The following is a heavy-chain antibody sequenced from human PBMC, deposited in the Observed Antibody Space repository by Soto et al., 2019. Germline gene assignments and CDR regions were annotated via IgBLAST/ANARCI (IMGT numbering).Heavy chain of an antibody. CDR1: GFTFSSYS. V-gene: IGHV3-30-3*01. D-gene: IGHD6-19*01. CDR2: ISYDETKR. J-gene: IGHJ4*02. CDR3: ARSIALSGLDY. Sequence: VQLVESGGGVVQPGKSLRLSCAASGFTFSSYSMNWVRQAPGRGLEWVAVISYDETKRYYGDSVKGRFSISRGTAKNTLYLQMNSLRAEDTAVYYCARSIALSGLDYWGQGTRVTVSS.